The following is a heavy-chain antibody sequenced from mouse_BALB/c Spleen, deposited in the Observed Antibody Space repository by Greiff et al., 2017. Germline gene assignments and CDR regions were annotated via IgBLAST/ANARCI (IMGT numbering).Heavy chain of an antibody. Sequence: EVKVEESGGGLVQPGGSRKLSCAASGFTFSSFGMHWVRQAPEKGLEWVAYISSGSSTIYYADTVKGRFTISRDNPKNTLFLQMTSLRSEDTAMYYCARWSSYYYAMDYWGQGTSVTVSS. J-gene: IGHJ4*01. CDR3: ARWSSYYYAMDY. CDR1: GFTFSSFG. V-gene: IGHV5-17*02. CDR2: ISSGSSTI. D-gene: IGHD1-1*01.